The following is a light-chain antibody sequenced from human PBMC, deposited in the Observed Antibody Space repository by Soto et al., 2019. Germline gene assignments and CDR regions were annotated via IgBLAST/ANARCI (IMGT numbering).Light chain of an antibody. CDR1: ASNIGAGYN. Sequence: QSVLTQPPSVSGAPGQRVTISCTGSASNIGAGYNVHWYQHLPGTAPKLLIYDNNNRPSGVSDRFSGSRSGTSASLAITGLQAEDEADYYCQSHDSSLSASGIFGGGTKLTIL. V-gene: IGLV1-40*01. J-gene: IGLJ2*01. CDR2: DNN. CDR3: QSHDSSLSASGI.